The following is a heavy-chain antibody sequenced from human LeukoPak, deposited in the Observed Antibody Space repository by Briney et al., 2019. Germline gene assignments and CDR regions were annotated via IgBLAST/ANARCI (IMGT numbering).Heavy chain of an antibody. Sequence: QPGGSLRLSCAASGFSFSSYAMTWVRQAPGKGLEWVSYISSSGSTIYYADSVKGRFTISRDNAKNSLYLQMNSLRAEDTAVYYCARDPLEGSGYDSGFDYWGQGTLVTVSS. CDR2: ISSSGSTI. CDR1: GFSFSSYA. D-gene: IGHD5-12*01. J-gene: IGHJ4*02. V-gene: IGHV3-48*04. CDR3: ARDPLEGSGYDSGFDY.